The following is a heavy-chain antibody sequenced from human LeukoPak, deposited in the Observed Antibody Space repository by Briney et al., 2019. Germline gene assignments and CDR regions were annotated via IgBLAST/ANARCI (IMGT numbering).Heavy chain of an antibody. CDR3: ARDLSRYSYGYGY. D-gene: IGHD5-18*01. CDR1: GFTFSDYY. Sequence: GESLKISCAASGFTFSDYYMSWIRQAPGKGLEWVSYISSSGSTTYYADSVKGRFTISRDNAKNSLYLQMNSLRAEDTAVYYCARDLSRYSYGYGYWCQGNVVTVSS. J-gene: IGHJ4*02. V-gene: IGHV3-11*04. CDR2: ISSSGSTT.